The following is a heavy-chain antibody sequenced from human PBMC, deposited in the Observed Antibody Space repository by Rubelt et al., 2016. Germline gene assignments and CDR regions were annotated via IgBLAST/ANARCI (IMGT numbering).Heavy chain of an antibody. Sequence: FSSYAMHWVRQAPGKGLEWVAFIRYDGTNKYYADSVKGRFTISRDNSKNTLYLQMDSLRDDDTAVYYCVRDGAASASDHWGQGILVTVSS. CDR1: FSSYA. CDR3: VRDGAASASDH. J-gene: IGHJ4*02. CDR2: IRYDGTNK. D-gene: IGHD6-13*01. V-gene: IGHV3-30*02.